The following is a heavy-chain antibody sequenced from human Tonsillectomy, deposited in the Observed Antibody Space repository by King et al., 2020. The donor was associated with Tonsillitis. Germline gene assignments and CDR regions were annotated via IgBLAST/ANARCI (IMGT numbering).Heavy chain of an antibody. V-gene: IGHV1-18*04. CDR3: ARDMHGSIPTFDAFNI. CDR2: ISAYNGDT. D-gene: IGHD2-2*01. J-gene: IGHJ3*02. Sequence: LQLVQSGAEVKKPGASVTVSCKASGYTFTSHGISWLRQAPGKGLEWMGWISAYNGDTNYAQRLQGRVTMNRDTSTSTAYMELRSLRADDTAVYYCARDMHGSIPTFDAFNIWGQGTMVTVSS. CDR1: GYTFTSHG.